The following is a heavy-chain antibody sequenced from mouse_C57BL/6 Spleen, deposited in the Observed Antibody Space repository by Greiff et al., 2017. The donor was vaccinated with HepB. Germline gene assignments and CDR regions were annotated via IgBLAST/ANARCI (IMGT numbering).Heavy chain of an antibody. CDR1: VYAFPTSL. Sequence: QVQLPQSGAELLRPGTSVNVSCTASVYAFPTSLIEWVTQRPGQGLEWIGVINPGSGGTNYNETFKGKATLTADKSSSTAYMQLSSLTSEDAAVYFCARSHYYGSSDGYAMDYWGQGTSVTVSS. CDR2: INPGSGGT. CDR3: ARSHYYGSSDGYAMDY. D-gene: IGHD1-1*01. J-gene: IGHJ4*01. V-gene: IGHV1-54*01.